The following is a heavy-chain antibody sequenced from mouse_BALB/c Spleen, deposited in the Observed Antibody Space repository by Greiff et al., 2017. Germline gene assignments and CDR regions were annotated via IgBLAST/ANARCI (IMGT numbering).Heavy chain of an antibody. J-gene: IGHJ3*01. Sequence: QVQLKESGPGLVAPAQSLSITCTVSGFSFTSYGVSWVRQTPGKGLEWLGVIWGGGSTNYHTALITRLGISKDNSKTQVSLRLNSLQTDDTAAYYCAEWGLRDAYWGQGTPVTVSA. CDR2: IWGGGST. D-gene: IGHD2-4*01. CDR3: AEWGLRDAY. CDR1: GFSFTSYG. V-gene: IGHV2-3*01.